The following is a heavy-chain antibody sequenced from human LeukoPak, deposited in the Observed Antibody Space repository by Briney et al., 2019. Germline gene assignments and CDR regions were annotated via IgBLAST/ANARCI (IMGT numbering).Heavy chain of an antibody. Sequence: GGSLRLSCTASGFTFSSYSLNWVRQAPGKGLEWVSSVSTGSNYIYYADSVKGRFTISRDNAKNSLYLQMNSLRAEDTAVYYCFGVVPAALYYFDYWGQGTLVTVSS. V-gene: IGHV3-21*01. CDR2: VSTGSNYI. J-gene: IGHJ4*02. D-gene: IGHD2-2*01. CDR3: FGVVPAALYYFDY. CDR1: GFTFSSYS.